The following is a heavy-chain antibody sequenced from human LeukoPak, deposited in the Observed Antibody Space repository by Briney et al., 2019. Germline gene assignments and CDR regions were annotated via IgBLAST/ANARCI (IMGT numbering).Heavy chain of an antibody. Sequence: GGSLRLSCAASGFTFNNYKMNWVRQAPGKGLEWVSYISGSSSYISYADSVKGRFTISRDNAKNSLYLQMTNLRDEDTAVYYCTRDHNSGSYDYWGQGTLVTVSS. D-gene: IGHD1-26*01. CDR1: GFTFNNYK. V-gene: IGHV3-21*01. J-gene: IGHJ4*02. CDR3: TRDHNSGSYDY. CDR2: ISGSSSYI.